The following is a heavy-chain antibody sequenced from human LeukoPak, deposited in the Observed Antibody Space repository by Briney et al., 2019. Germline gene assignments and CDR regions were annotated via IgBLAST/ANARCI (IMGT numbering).Heavy chain of an antibody. V-gene: IGHV3-30*03. Sequence: GRSLRLSCEASGFSFSDYGMHWVRQAPGKGLECVALISNDGTNKFYVDPVKGRFTISRDNSKNTLYLQMDSLRTEDTAVYYCARYWARGNSYYVDYWGQGTLVTVSS. CDR1: GFSFSDYG. CDR2: ISNDGTNK. CDR3: ARYWARGNSYYVDY. D-gene: IGHD4-23*01. J-gene: IGHJ4*02.